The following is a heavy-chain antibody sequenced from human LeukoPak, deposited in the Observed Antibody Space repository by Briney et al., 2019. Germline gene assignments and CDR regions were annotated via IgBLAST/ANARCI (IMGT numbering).Heavy chain of an antibody. CDR2: IYHSGST. CDR1: GGSIDSGGYY. CDR3: ASGGPWSSSWFPYAY. D-gene: IGHD6-13*01. J-gene: IGHJ4*02. Sequence: PSETLSLTCTVSGGSIDSGGYYWSWIRQPPGKGLEWIGHIYHSGSTYYNPSLKSRVTISADRSKNQFSLKLSSVTAADTAVYYCASGGPWSSSWFPYAYWGQGTLVTVSS. V-gene: IGHV4-30-2*01.